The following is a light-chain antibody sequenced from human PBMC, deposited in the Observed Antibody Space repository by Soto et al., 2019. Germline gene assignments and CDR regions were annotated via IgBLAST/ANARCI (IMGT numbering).Light chain of an antibody. CDR3: QQYGSSPRVT. J-gene: IGKJ4*01. CDR2: GAS. CDR1: QSVSSSY. V-gene: IGKV3-20*01. Sequence: EIVLTQSPGTLSLSPGERATLSCRASQSVSSSYLAWYQQKPGQAPRPLIYGASSRATGIPDRCSGSGSGTDFTLTISRLEPEDFAVYYCQQYGSSPRVTFGGGTKVEIK.